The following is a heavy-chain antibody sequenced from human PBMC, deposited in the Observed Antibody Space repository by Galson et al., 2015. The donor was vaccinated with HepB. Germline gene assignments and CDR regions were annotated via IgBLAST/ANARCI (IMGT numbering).Heavy chain of an antibody. D-gene: IGHD3-22*01. CDR3: AGRGITYYYDSSGDY. Sequence: SLRLSCAASGFTFSSYSMNWVRQAPGKGLEWVSSISSSSSYIYYADSVKGRFTISRDNAKNSLYLQMNSLRAEDTAVYYCAGRGITYYYDSSGDYWGQGTLVTVSS. CDR1: GFTFSSYS. CDR2: ISSSSSYI. V-gene: IGHV3-21*01. J-gene: IGHJ4*02.